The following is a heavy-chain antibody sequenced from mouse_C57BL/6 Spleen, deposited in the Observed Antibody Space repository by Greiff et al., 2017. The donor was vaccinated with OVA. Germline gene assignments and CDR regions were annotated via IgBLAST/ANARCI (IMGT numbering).Heavy chain of an antibody. CDR1: GFTFSSYA. CDR2: ISDGGSYT. Sequence: EVHLVESGGGLVKPGGSLKLSCAASGFTFSSYAMSWVRQTPEKRLEWVATISDGGSYTYYPDNVKGRFTISRDNAKNNLYLQMSHLKSEDTAMYYCARDEGGSLDYWGQGTTLTVSS. J-gene: IGHJ2*01. CDR3: ARDEGGSLDY. V-gene: IGHV5-4*01.